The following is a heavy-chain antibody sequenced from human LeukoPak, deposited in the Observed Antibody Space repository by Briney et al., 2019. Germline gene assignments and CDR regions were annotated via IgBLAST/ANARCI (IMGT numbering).Heavy chain of an antibody. CDR3: AKALGGSGSYRNWFDP. J-gene: IGHJ5*02. V-gene: IGHV3-23*01. CDR2: ISSSGSGGNT. CDR1: GVTLSNYA. D-gene: IGHD1-26*01. Sequence: GGSLRLSCVASGVTLSNYAMSWARQAPGKGLEWVSGISSSGSGGNTYYADSVKGRFTISRDSSRNTLFLHMNTLRAEDTAIYYCAKALGGSGSYRNWFDPWGQGTLVTVSS.